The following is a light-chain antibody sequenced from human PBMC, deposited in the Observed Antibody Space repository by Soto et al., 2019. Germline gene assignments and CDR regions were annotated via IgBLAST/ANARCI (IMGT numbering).Light chain of an antibody. J-gene: IGKJ2*01. CDR2: DAS. V-gene: IGKV3-11*01. Sequence: EIVLTQSPATLSLSPGERANLSCRASQSVSSYLAWYQQKPGQAPRLLIYDASNRATGIPARLSGSGSGTDFTLTIRRLEPEDFAVYSCHQRSNWPPKYTFGQGTKLEIK. CDR1: QSVSSY. CDR3: HQRSNWPPKYT.